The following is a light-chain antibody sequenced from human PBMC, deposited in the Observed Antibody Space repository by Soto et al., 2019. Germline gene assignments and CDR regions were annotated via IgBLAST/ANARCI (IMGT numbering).Light chain of an antibody. J-gene: IGKJ1*01. CDR3: QQYNNWLKWT. CDR1: QSISSN. Sequence: EIVMTQSPATLSVSPGERATLSCRASQSISSNLAWYQQKPGQGPRLLIYDASTRATGIPARFSGSGSGTDFTLTISSLQSEDFAVYYCQQYNNWLKWTFGQGTNVEIK. CDR2: DAS. V-gene: IGKV3-15*01.